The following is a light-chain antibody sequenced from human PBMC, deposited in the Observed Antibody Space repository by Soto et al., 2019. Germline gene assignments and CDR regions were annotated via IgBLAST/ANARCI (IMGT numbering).Light chain of an antibody. CDR1: QSITNN. J-gene: IGKJ4*01. V-gene: IGKV1-39*01. CDR3: QQSYSRPLT. CDR2: AAS. Sequence: DIQMTQSPSSLSASVGDRVTITCRASQSITNNLNGYQQKVGKAPQLLIYAASTLPSGVPSRFSGIGAGTDFTLTSNHEQPEDVATYYCQQSYSRPLTFGGGTKVE.